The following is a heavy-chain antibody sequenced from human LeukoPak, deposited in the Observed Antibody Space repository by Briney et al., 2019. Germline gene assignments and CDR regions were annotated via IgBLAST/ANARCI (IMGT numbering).Heavy chain of an antibody. CDR2: INSRSSYI. V-gene: IGHV3-21*01. CDR1: GXTFSSYS. CDR3: ARDISPYYYDSSGYYYDALDI. J-gene: IGHJ3*02. D-gene: IGHD3-22*01. Sequence: GGSLRLSCAASGXTFSSYSMNWVRQAPGKGLEWVSSINSRSSYIYYADSVKGRFTISRDNAKNSLDLQMNSLRAEDTAVYYCARDISPYYYDSSGYYYDALDIWGQGTIVTVSS.